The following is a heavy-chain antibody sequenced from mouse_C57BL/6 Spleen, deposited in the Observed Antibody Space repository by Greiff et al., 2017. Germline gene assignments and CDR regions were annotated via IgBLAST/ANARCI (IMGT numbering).Heavy chain of an antibody. CDR3: ARSSYGNYFDY. CDR1: GFTFTDYY. J-gene: IGHJ2*01. CDR2: IRNKANGYTT. Sequence: EVQRVESGGGLVQPGGSLSLSCAASGFTFTDYYMSWVRQPPGKALAWLGFIRNKANGYTTEYSASVKGRFTISSDNSQSILYLQMNALRAEDSATYYCARSSYGNYFDYWGQGTTLTVSS. V-gene: IGHV7-3*01. D-gene: IGHD2-1*01.